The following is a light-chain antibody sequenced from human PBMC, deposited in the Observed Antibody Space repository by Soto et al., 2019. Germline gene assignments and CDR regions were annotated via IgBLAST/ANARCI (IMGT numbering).Light chain of an antibody. V-gene: IGKV3-11*01. CDR3: QQRSNWPPEGT. CDR1: QSVSSY. J-gene: IGKJ1*01. CDR2: DAS. Sequence: EIVLTQSPATLSLSPGERATLSCRASQSVSSYLAWYQQKPGQAPRLLIYDASNRATGIPARFSGSGCGTDFTLAISSLEPEDFAVYYCQQRSNWPPEGTFGRGTKVEIK.